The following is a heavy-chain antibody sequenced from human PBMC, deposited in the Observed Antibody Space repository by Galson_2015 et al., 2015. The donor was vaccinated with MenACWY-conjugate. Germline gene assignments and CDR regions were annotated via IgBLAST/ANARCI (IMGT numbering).Heavy chain of an antibody. CDR3: ARDSRVGAPGTELDY. D-gene: IGHD6-13*01. J-gene: IGHJ4*02. CDR2: ISTDGSST. V-gene: IGHV3-74*01. Sequence: SLRLSCAGSGLTFRTYWMHWVRQAPGKGLVWVSRISTDGSSTSYADSVKGRFTISRDNAKNTLYLQMNSLRAEDTAVYYCARDSRVGAPGTELDYWGQGTLVTVSS. CDR1: GLTFRTYW.